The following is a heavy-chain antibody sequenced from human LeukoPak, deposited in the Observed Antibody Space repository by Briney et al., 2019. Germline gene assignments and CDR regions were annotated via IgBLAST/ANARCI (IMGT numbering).Heavy chain of an antibody. J-gene: IGHJ4*02. CDR2: IKQDGSEK. D-gene: IGHD6-19*01. CDR3: AKGPLIEVAGTTWDY. V-gene: IGHV3-7*03. CDR1: GFTFSSYW. Sequence: GGSLRLSCAASGFTFSSYWMSWVRQAPGKGLEWVANIKQDGSEKYYVDSVKGRFTISRDNAKNSLYLQMNSLGAEDTAVYYCAKGPLIEVAGTTWDYWGQGTLVTVSS.